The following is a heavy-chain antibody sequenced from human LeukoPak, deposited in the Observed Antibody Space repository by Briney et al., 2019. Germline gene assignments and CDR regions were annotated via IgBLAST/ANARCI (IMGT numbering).Heavy chain of an antibody. CDR3: ARGEKRITIFGVVIGLGYFDY. V-gene: IGHV4-34*01. CDR2: INHSGST. Sequence: SETLSLTCAVYGGSFSGYYWSWIRQPPGKGLEWIGEINHSGSTNYNPSLKSRVTISVDTSKNQFSLKLSSVTAADTAVYYCARGEKRITIFGVVIGLGYFDYWGQGTLVTVSS. D-gene: IGHD3-3*01. CDR1: GGSFSGYY. J-gene: IGHJ4*02.